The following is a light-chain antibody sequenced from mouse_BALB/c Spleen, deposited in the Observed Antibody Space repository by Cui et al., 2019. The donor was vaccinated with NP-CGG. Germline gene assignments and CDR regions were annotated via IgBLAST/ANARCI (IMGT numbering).Light chain of an antibody. V-gene: IGLV1*01. CDR2: GTH. J-gene: IGLJ1*01. Sequence: QAVVTQESALTTSPGETVTLTCRSSTGAVTTSNYANWVQEKPDHLFTGLIGGTHNRAPGVPARFSGSLIGDKAALTITGAQTEDEARYFCALWYSNHWVFGGGTKLTVL. CDR1: TGAVTTSNY. CDR3: ALWYSNHWV.